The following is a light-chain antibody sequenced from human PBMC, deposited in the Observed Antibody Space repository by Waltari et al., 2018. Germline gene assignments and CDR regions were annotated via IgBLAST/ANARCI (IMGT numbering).Light chain of an antibody. J-gene: IGLJ2*01. V-gene: IGLV1-40*01. CDR3: QSYDTSLSVV. Sequence: QSVLTQPPSVSGAPGQRVTISCTGGGSNIGASYDVHWYRPLPGKAPELLIYGVNNRPSGVPDRFVGSLSGTSASLAITGLQAEDEADYYCQSYDTSLSVVFGGGTKLTV. CDR2: GVN. CDR1: GSNIGASYD.